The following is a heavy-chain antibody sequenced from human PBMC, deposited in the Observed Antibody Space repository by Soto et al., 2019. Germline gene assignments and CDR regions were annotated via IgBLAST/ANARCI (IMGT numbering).Heavy chain of an antibody. CDR3: ASHCGGDCYSRSPPYYYYVMDV. CDR1: GGTFSSYA. D-gene: IGHD2-21*02. CDR2: IIPIFGTA. Sequence: QVQLVQSGAEVKKPGSSVKVSCKASGGTFSSYAISWVRQAPGQGLEWMGGIIPIFGTADYAQKFQGRVTITADESTSTAYMELSSLRSEDTAVYYCASHCGGDCYSRSPPYYYYVMDVWGQGTTVTLSS. J-gene: IGHJ6*02. V-gene: IGHV1-69*12.